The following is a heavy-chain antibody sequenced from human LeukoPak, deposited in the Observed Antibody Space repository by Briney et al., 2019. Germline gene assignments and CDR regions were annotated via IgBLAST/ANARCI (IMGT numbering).Heavy chain of an antibody. V-gene: IGHV4-61*02. D-gene: IGHD3-22*01. CDR2: ISSSGST. Sequence: SQTLSLTCTGSRDSISSGHYYWSWIRQPPGKGLEYIGRISSSGSTNYNPSRKNRVTISVDTSKNQFSLKLSSVTAADTAVYFCARGPYSYDSSGAFDIWGQGTMVTVSS. CDR1: RDSISSGHYY. J-gene: IGHJ3*02. CDR3: ARGPYSYDSSGAFDI.